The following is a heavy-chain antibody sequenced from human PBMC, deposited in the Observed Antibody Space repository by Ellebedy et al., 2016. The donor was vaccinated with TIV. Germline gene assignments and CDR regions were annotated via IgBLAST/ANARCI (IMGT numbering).Heavy chain of an antibody. D-gene: IGHD2-15*01. Sequence: AASVKVSCKASGYTFTSYAMHWVRQAPGQRLEWMGWINAGNGNTKYSQKFQGRVTITRDTSASTAYMELSSLRSEDTAVYYCAREGGCSGGSCYSNPDYWGQGTLVTVSS. CDR1: GYTFTSYA. CDR2: INAGNGNT. J-gene: IGHJ4*02. CDR3: AREGGCSGGSCYSNPDY. V-gene: IGHV1-3*01.